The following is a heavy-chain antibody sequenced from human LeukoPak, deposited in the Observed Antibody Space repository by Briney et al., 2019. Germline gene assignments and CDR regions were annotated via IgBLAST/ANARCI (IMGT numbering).Heavy chain of an antibody. CDR1: GFTFSSYA. V-gene: IGHV3-64D*06. J-gene: IGHJ4*02. CDR2: ISSNGGST. D-gene: IGHD6-19*01. Sequence: PGGSLSLSCSSSGFTFSSYAMQWVRQAPGKGLEYVSAISSNGGSTYYADSVKGRFTFSRDNSKNTLYLQMSSLRAEDTAVYYCVRDHDSGIAVFDYWGQGTLVTVSS. CDR3: VRDHDSGIAVFDY.